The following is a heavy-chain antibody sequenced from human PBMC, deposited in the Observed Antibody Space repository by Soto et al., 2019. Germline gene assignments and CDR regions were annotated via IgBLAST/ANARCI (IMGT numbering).Heavy chain of an antibody. V-gene: IGHV4-59*01. Sequence: SETLSLTCTVSGGSISSYYWSWIRQPPGKGLEWIGYIYNSESTNYNPSLKSRVTISVDTSKNQFSLKLSSVTAADTAAYYCASAYYDSSGYYGYDAFDIWGQGTMVTVSS. CDR1: GGSISSYY. CDR3: ASAYYDSSGYYGYDAFDI. J-gene: IGHJ3*02. CDR2: IYNSEST. D-gene: IGHD3-22*01.